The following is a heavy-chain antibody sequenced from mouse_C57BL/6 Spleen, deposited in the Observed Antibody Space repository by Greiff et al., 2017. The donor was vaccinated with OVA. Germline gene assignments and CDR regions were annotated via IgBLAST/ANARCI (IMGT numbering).Heavy chain of an antibody. J-gene: IGHJ2*01. D-gene: IGHD1-1*01. V-gene: IGHV1-78*01. CDR1: GYTFTDHT. CDR2: IYPRDGST. Sequence: QVQLQQSDAELVKPGASVKISCKVSGYTFTDHTIHWMKQRPEQGLEWIGYIYPRDGSTKYNEKFKGKATLTADKSSSTAYMQLNSLTSEDSAVYCCAREDYYGSSYVGYFDYWGQGTTLTVSS. CDR3: AREDYYGSSYVGYFDY.